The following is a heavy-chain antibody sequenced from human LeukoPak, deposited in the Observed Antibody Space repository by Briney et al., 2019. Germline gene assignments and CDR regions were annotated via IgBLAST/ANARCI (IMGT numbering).Heavy chain of an antibody. CDR3: ARVPLAGFWSYYYRNWFDP. Sequence: GASVKVSCEASGYTFTSYGISWVRQAPGQGLEWMGWISAYNGNTNYAQKLQGRVTMTTDTSTNTAYMGLRSLRFDDTAVYYCARVPLAGFWSYYYRNWFDPWGQGTLVTVSS. D-gene: IGHD3-3*01. J-gene: IGHJ5*02. CDR2: ISAYNGNT. V-gene: IGHV1-18*01. CDR1: GYTFTSYG.